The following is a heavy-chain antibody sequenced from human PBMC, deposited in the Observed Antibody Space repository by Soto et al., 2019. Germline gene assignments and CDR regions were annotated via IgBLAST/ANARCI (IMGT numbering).Heavy chain of an antibody. D-gene: IGHD2-2*01. CDR3: ARIREKIVVVQAAYYYYGMDV. CDR2: IFSNDEK. Sequence: SGPTLVNPTETLTLTCTASGFSLSNARMGVSWIRQPPGKALEWLAHIFSNDEKSYSTSLKSRLTISKDTSKSQVVLTMTNMDPVDTATYYCARIREKIVVVQAAYYYYGMDVWGQGTTVTVSS. J-gene: IGHJ6*02. V-gene: IGHV2-26*01. CDR1: GFSLSNARMG.